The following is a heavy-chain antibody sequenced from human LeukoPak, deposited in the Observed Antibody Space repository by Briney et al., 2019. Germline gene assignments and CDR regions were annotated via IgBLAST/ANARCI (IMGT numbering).Heavy chain of an antibody. Sequence: TGGSLRLSCAASRFTFSSYWMSWVRQAPGKGLEWVANIKQDGSEKYYMDSVKGRLTVSRDNAKNSVYLQMNSLRAEDTAVYYCATSRSFDYWGQGTLVTVSS. CDR3: ATSRSFDY. CDR2: IKQDGSEK. V-gene: IGHV3-7*03. J-gene: IGHJ4*02. CDR1: RFTFSSYW.